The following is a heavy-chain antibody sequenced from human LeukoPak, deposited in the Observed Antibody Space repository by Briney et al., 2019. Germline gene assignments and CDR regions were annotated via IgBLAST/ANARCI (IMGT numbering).Heavy chain of an antibody. J-gene: IGHJ5*02. D-gene: IGHD6-19*01. V-gene: IGHV3-23*01. CDR2: ISGSGGST. CDR3: AKARSSGWLPGDH. CDR1: GFTVSSNY. Sequence: PGGSLRLSCAASGFTVSSNYMSWVRQAPGKGLEWVSAISGSGGSTYYADSVKGRFTISRDNSKNTLYLQMNSLRAEDTAVYYCAKARSSGWLPGDHWGQGTLVTVSS.